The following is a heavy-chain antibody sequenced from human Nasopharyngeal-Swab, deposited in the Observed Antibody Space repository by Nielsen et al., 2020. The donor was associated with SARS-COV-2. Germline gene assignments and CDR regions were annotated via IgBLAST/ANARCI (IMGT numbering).Heavy chain of an antibody. Sequence: VRQMPGKGLEWVSAISGSGGSTYYADSVKGRFTISRGNAKNSLYLQMNSLRAEDTAVYYCAKDVLGIAAAPPLGAFDIWGQGTTVTVSS. J-gene: IGHJ3*02. V-gene: IGHV3-23*01. CDR3: AKDVLGIAAAPPLGAFDI. CDR2: ISGSGGST. D-gene: IGHD6-13*01.